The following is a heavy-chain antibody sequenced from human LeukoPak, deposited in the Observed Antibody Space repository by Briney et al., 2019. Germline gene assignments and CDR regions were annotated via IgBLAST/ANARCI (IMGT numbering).Heavy chain of an antibody. V-gene: IGHV3-21*01. CDR1: WLHYHSYI. Sequence: SWLHYHSYIMMWVGPPAARGLAWVSSISTTSTYIYYADSVKGRFTSSRDNAKNSLYLQMNSLTAEDTALYYCARERGDYDGSGTDYWGQGTLVTVSS. CDR3: ARERGDYDGSGTDY. CDR2: ISTTSTYI. J-gene: IGHJ4*02. D-gene: IGHD3-22*01.